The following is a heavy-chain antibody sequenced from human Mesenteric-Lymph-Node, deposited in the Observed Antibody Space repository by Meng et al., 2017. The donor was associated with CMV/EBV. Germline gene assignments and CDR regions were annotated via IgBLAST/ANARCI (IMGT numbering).Heavy chain of an antibody. J-gene: IGHJ6*02. D-gene: IGHD5-12*01. CDR2: INIDGTT. CDR1: GFAITTNF. Sequence: GESLKISCAASGFAITTNFMTWVRHGPGKGLEWVSVINIDGTTQYGDSVKGRFTISRDIFTNTVYLQMNSLRAEDAAVYYCARAETDYLGSMDVWGQGTTVTVSS. V-gene: IGHV3-66*02. CDR3: ARAETDYLGSMDV.